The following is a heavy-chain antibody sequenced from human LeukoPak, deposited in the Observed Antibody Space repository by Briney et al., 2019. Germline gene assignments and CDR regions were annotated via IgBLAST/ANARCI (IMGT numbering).Heavy chain of an antibody. J-gene: IGHJ4*02. V-gene: IGHV3-23*01. CDR2: ISGSGDST. CDR1: GFTFSSYA. Sequence: GGSLRLSCAASGFTFSSYAMSWVRQAPGRGLEWVSTISGSGDSTYYADSVKGRFTISRDNSKNTLYLQMNSLRPEDTAVYYSPKGCASTSCYTSEYWGQGTLVTVSS. D-gene: IGHD2-2*02. CDR3: PKGCASTSCYTSEY.